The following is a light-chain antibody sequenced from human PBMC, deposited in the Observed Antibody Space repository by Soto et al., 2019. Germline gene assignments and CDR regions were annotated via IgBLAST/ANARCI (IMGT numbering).Light chain of an antibody. J-gene: IGLJ1*01. CDR2: GNS. CDR1: SSNIGAGYD. Sequence: QSVLTQPPSVSGAPGQRVTISCTGSSSNIGAGYDVHWYQQLPGTAPKLLIYGNSNRPSGVPDRFSGSKSGTSASLAITGLQAEHEPDYYCQSYDSSLSAYVFGTGTKVTVL. CDR3: QSYDSSLSAYV. V-gene: IGLV1-40*01.